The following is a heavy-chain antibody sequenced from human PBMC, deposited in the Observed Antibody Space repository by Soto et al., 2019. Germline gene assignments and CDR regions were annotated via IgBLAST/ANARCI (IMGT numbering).Heavy chain of an antibody. CDR3: GGGGTPIDY. Sequence: QGQLVQSGAEAKKPGASVKVSCKASGYNFTNVGISWVRQAPGPGLEWMGWSSAYNGNTNYAQNFQGRVTMTTDTSPSTAYMELRSRISDDTAVDSCGGGGTPIDYWGQGTLVTVSS. CDR1: GYNFTNVG. V-gene: IGHV1-18*01. CDR2: SSAYNGNT. J-gene: IGHJ4*02. D-gene: IGHD3-16*01.